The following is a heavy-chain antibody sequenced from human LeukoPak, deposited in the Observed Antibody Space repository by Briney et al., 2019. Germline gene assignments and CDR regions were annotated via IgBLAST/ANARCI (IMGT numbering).Heavy chain of an antibody. D-gene: IGHD3-10*01. V-gene: IGHV3-73*01. CDR1: GFTFSGSA. J-gene: IGHJ4*02. Sequence: GGSLRLSCAASGFTFSGSAMHWVRQASGKGLEWVGRIRSKANSYATAYAASVKGRFTISRDDSKNTAYLQMNSLKTEDTAVYYCTRSLDYGSGRPGYWGQGTLVTVSS. CDR3: TRSLDYGSGRPGY. CDR2: IRSKANSYAT.